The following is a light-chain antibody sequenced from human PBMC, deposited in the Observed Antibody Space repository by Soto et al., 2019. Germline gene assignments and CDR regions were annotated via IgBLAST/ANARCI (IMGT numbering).Light chain of an antibody. Sequence: DIVMTQFPDSLAVSLGERATINCKSSQNVLYSSNNKNYLTWYQQKPGQPPKLLIYLASTRESGVPDRFSGSGSGTDFTLTISSLQAEDVAVYFCLQYYGTPWTFGQGTKLEIK. J-gene: IGKJ2*02. CDR1: QNVLYSSNNKNY. CDR3: LQYYGTPWT. CDR2: LAS. V-gene: IGKV4-1*01.